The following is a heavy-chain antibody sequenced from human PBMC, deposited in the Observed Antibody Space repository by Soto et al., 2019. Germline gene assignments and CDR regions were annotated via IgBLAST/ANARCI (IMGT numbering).Heavy chain of an antibody. CDR3: ARSTEWNAFDL. V-gene: IGHV3-53*02. D-gene: IGHD3-3*01. J-gene: IGHJ3*01. CDR2: IYSGGTT. Sequence: EEQLVETGGGLIQPGGSLRLSCAVSGFTVIRDSMNWVRQAPGKGLEWVSVIYSGGTTYHADSVKGRFTISRDNSGNTLFLQMNSLRAEDTAMYYCARSTEWNAFDLWGQGTMVTVSS. CDR1: GFTVIRDS.